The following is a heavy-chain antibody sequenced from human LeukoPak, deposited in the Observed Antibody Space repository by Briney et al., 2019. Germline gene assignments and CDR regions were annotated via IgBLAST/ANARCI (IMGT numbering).Heavy chain of an antibody. CDR2: ISYDGSNK. J-gene: IGHJ6*02. D-gene: IGHD3-22*01. Sequence: GGSLRLSCAASGFTFSSYAMHWVRQAPGKGLEWVAVISYDGSNKYYADSVKGRFTISRDNSKNTLYLQMNSLRAEDTAVYYCAKGLYYYDSSGYLYPSMDVWGQGTTVTVSS. CDR1: GFTFSSYA. V-gene: IGHV3-30*04. CDR3: AKGLYYYDSSGYLYPSMDV.